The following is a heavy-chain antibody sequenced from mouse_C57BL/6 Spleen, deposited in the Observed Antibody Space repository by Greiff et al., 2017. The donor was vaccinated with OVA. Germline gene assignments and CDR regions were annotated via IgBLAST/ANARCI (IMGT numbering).Heavy chain of an antibody. Sequence: QVQLQQPGAELVRPGSSVKLSCKASGYTFTSYWMDWVKQRPGQGLEWIGNIYPSDSETHYNQKFKDKATLTVDKSSSTAYMQLSSLTSEDSAVYYCARRGGRDFDYWGQGTTRTVSS. CDR3: ARRGGRDFDY. J-gene: IGHJ2*01. D-gene: IGHD1-1*02. CDR1: GYTFTSYW. CDR2: IYPSDSET. V-gene: IGHV1-61*01.